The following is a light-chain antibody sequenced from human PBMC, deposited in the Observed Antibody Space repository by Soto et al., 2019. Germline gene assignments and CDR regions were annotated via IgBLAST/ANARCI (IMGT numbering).Light chain of an antibody. V-gene: IGLV2-14*01. J-gene: IGLJ1*01. CDR3: RSYKTASTIYV. CDR2: EVS. CDR1: SNDIVAYKY. Sequence: SFLTHPASFCVSPGHSITISCTGSSNDIVAYKYVSWYQQYPGKAPKLIIFEVSNRPSGVSNRFSGSKSGNTASLTIAGIKAEEEADYHCRSYKTASTIYVFAAAPQVTV.